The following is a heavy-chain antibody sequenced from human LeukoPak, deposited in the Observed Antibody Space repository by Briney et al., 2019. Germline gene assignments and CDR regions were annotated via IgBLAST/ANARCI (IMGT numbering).Heavy chain of an antibody. J-gene: IGHJ6*02. CDR2: ISYDGSNK. V-gene: IGHV3-30*04. Sequence: GGSLRLSCAASGFTFSSYAMHWVRQAPGKGLEWVAVISYDGSNKYYADSVKGRFTISRDNSKNTLYLQMNSLRAEDTAVYYCAKDSPQWLGPRSSGMDVWGQGTTVTVSS. CDR1: GFTFSSYA. CDR3: AKDSPQWLGPRSSGMDV. D-gene: IGHD6-19*01.